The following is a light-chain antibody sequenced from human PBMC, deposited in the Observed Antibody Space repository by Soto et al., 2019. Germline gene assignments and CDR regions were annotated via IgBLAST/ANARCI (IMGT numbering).Light chain of an antibody. CDR2: GAS. CDR1: QSVSSSY. Sequence: EIVLTQSPGTLSLSPGERATLSCRASQSVSSSYLAWYQQKPGQAPRLLTYGASSRATGIPDRFSGSGSGTDFTLTISRLEPEDFAVYYCQQYGRPLTFGGGTKVEIK. J-gene: IGKJ4*01. CDR3: QQYGRPLT. V-gene: IGKV3-20*01.